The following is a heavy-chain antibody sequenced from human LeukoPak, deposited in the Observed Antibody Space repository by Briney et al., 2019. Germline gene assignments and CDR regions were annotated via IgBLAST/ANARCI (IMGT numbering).Heavy chain of an antibody. D-gene: IGHD1-26*01. Sequence: SETLSLTCTVSGGSISSSGYYWTWIRQPPGKGLEWIGSIYYSGGTYYNPSLESRVTISVDTSKNQFSLKLTSVTAADTAVYYCARWYSGSYHYWGQGTLVTVSS. CDR3: ARWYSGSYHY. J-gene: IGHJ4*02. CDR1: GGSISSSGYY. V-gene: IGHV4-39*01. CDR2: IYYSGGT.